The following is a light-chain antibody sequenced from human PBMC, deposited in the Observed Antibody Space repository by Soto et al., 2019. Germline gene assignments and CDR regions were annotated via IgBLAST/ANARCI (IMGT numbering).Light chain of an antibody. J-gene: IGKJ5*01. V-gene: IGKV3-15*01. Sequence: EIVLTQSPATLSLSPGERATPSCRASQSVSSYLAWYQQKPGQAPRLLMYEASTGATGLPARFSGSGSGTEFTLTINSLQAEDCAVYYCQQYYNWPRTFGQGTDWRL. CDR3: QQYYNWPRT. CDR1: QSVSSY. CDR2: EAS.